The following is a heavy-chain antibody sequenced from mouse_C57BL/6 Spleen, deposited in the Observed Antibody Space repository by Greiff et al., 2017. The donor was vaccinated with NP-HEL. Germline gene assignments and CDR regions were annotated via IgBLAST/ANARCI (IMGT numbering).Heavy chain of an antibody. CDR1: GFTFSSYA. CDR3: ARDGSYYYGRNAMDY. D-gene: IGHD1-1*01. Sequence: DVMLVESGGGLVKPGGSLKLSCAASGFTFSSYAMSWVRQTPENRLEWVATISDGGSYTYYPDNVKGRFTISRDNAKNNLYLQMSHLKSEDTAMYYCARDGSYYYGRNAMDYWGQGTSVTVSS. J-gene: IGHJ4*01. V-gene: IGHV5-4*01. CDR2: ISDGGSYT.